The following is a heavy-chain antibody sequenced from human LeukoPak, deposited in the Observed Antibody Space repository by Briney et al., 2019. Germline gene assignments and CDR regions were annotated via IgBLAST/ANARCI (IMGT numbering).Heavy chain of an antibody. CDR3: ARWNDGNHHFDC. J-gene: IGHJ4*02. CDR2: IYYSGST. V-gene: IGHV4-59*01. D-gene: IGHD1-1*01. Sequence: SETLSLTCTVSGGSISSYYWTWIRQPPGKGLEWIGYIYYSGSTNNNPSLRSRVTMSVDTSRNQFSLDLISVTAADTAVYYCARWNDGNHHFDCWGQGTLVTVSA. CDR1: GGSISSYY.